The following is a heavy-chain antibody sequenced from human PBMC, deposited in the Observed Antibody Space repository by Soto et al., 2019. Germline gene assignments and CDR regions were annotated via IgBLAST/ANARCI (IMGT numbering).Heavy chain of an antibody. CDR1: GASVTDYY. V-gene: IGHV4-59*02. D-gene: IGHD5-12*01. Sequence: PSETLSLTCSVSGASVTDYYWTWIRLTPKRELQWIGFIHYNGRTDSSPSLKSRVTISLDTSKNHVSLILNSVNVADSAIYYCARFFFDCRGYPNLLAFRGQRTLVPVSS. CDR2: IHYNGRT. J-gene: IGHJ1*01. CDR3: ARFFFDCRGYPNLLAF.